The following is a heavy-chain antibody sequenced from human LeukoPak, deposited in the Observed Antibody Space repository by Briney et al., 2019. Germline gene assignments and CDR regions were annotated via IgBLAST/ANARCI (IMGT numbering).Heavy chain of an antibody. J-gene: IGHJ4*02. CDR1: VYSFTNYS. CDR3: GREYSFGSRGGSFQF. V-gene: IGHV1-18*01. CDR2: ISAHNGNT. Sequence: ASVKVSFKASVYSFTNYSINWVRQAPGQGLDWMGWISAHNGNTNYAQKLQGRVTMTTDTSTSTAYMEMRTLRSDDTAVYYCGREYSFGSRGGSFQFWGQGTLVTVSS. D-gene: IGHD1-26*01.